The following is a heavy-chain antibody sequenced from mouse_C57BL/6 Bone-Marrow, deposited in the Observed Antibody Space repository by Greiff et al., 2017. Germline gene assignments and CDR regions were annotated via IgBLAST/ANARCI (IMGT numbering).Heavy chain of an antibody. CDR2: IDPSDSET. Sequence: QVQLQQPGAELVRPGSSVKLSCKASGYTFTSYWMHWVKQRPIQGLEWIGNIDPSDSETHYNQKFKDKATLTVDKSSSTAYMQLSSLTSEDSAVYYYARTTTVVAHVWYFDVWGTGTTVTVSS. CDR3: ARTTTVVAHVWYFDV. J-gene: IGHJ1*03. CDR1: GYTFTSYW. D-gene: IGHD1-1*01. V-gene: IGHV1-52*01.